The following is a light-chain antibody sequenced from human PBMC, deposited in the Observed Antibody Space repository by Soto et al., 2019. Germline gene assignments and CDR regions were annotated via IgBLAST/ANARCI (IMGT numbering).Light chain of an antibody. V-gene: IGKV1-5*01. J-gene: IGKJ4*01. CDR3: QQYNSVLLT. Sequence: DIQMTQSPSTLSASLGDRVTITCRASQSISSWLAWYQQKPGQAPKLLIYDASSLASGVPTRFSGSGSGTEFSFTISSLQADDFATYYCQQYNSVLLTFGGGTKVEIK. CDR2: DAS. CDR1: QSISSW.